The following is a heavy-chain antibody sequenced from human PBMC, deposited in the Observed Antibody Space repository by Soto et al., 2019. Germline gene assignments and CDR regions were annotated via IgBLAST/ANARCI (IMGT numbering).Heavy chain of an antibody. Sequence: QVQLVESGGGVVQPGRSLRLSCAASGFTFSSYGMHWVRQAPGKGLEWVAVIWYDGSNKYYADSVKGRFTISRDNSKNTLYLQMNSLGGEDTAVYYCATAPTPYSSSSHHYYYYYMDVWGKGTTVTVSS. J-gene: IGHJ6*03. V-gene: IGHV3-33*01. CDR3: ATAPTPYSSSSHHYYYYYMDV. D-gene: IGHD6-6*01. CDR1: GFTFSSYG. CDR2: IWYDGSNK.